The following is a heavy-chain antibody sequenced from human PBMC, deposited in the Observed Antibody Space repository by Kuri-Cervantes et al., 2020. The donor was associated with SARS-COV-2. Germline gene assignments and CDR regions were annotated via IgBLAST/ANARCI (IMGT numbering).Heavy chain of an antibody. D-gene: IGHD1-1*01. Sequence: GESLKISCSASGFTFSSYAMHWVRQAPGKGLEWVANIKQDGSEKYYVDSVKGRFTISRDNAKNPLYLQMNNLRAEDTAVYYCVRDGDHWNFDYWGQGTLVTVSS. CDR1: GFTFSSYA. V-gene: IGHV3-7*01. J-gene: IGHJ4*02. CDR3: VRDGDHWNFDY. CDR2: IKQDGSEK.